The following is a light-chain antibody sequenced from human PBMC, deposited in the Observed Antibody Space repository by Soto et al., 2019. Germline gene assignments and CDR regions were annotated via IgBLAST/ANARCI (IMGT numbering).Light chain of an antibody. CDR1: NRDVGSYNL. V-gene: IGLV2-14*01. CDR2: EVR. CDR3: SSYTTTSTLV. Sequence: QSVLTQPASVSGSPGQSITIACTGTNRDVGSYNLVSWYQRRPGEAPKLIISEVRNRPSGISYRFTGSKSGNTASLTISGLQAEDEADYYCSSYTTTSTLVFGGGTKLTVL. J-gene: IGLJ3*02.